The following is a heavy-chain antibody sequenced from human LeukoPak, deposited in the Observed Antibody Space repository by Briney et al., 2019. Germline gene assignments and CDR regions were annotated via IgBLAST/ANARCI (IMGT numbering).Heavy chain of an antibody. CDR3: ARVPDIVVVPAVNHDAFDI. V-gene: IGHV1-2*02. CDR1: GYTFTGYY. Sequence: ASVKVSCKASGYTFTGYYMHWVRQAPGQGLEWMGWINPNSGGTNYAQKVQGRGTMTRDTSISTAYMELSRLRSDDTAVYYCARVPDIVVVPAVNHDAFDIWGQGTMVTVSS. D-gene: IGHD2-2*01. J-gene: IGHJ3*02. CDR2: INPNSGGT.